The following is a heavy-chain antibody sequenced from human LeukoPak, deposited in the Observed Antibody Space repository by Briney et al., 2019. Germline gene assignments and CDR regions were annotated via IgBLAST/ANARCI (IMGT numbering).Heavy chain of an antibody. CDR2: ISGSGGST. D-gene: IGHD3-16*01. J-gene: IGHJ3*02. CDR3: AKDGFGGYSAFDI. Sequence: GGSLRLSCAASGFTFSSYAMSWARQAPGKGLEWVSAISGSGGSTYYADSVKGRFTISRDNSKNTLYLQMNSLRAEDTAVYYCAKDGFGGYSAFDIWGQGTMVTVSS. V-gene: IGHV3-23*01. CDR1: GFTFSSYA.